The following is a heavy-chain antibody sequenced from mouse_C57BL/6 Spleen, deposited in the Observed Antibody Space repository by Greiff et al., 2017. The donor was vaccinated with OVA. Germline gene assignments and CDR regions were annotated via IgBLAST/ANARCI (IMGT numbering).Heavy chain of an antibody. D-gene: IGHD1-1*01. Sequence: VQLQQSGAELVRPGASVKLSCTASGFNIKDDYMHWVKQRPEQGLEWIGWIDPENGDTEYASKFQGKATITADTSSNTAYLQLSSLTSEDTAVYYCTTGDYGSSPFAYWGQGTLVTVSA. CDR2: IDPENGDT. CDR1: GFNIKDDY. V-gene: IGHV14-4*01. CDR3: TTGDYGSSPFAY. J-gene: IGHJ3*01.